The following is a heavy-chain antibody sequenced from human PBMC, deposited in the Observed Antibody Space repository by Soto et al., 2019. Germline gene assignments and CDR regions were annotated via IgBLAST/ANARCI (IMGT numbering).Heavy chain of an antibody. D-gene: IGHD2-2*01. J-gene: IGHJ5*02. CDR1: GFTFSSYA. V-gene: IGHV3-23*01. Sequence: GGSLRLSCAASGFTFSSYAMSWVRQAPGKGLEWVSAISGSGGSTYYADSVKGRFTISRDNSKNTLYLQMNSLRAEDTAVYYCAKNPPHCSSTSYLFNPWGQGTLVTVSS. CDR2: ISGSGGST. CDR3: AKNPPHCSSTSYLFNP.